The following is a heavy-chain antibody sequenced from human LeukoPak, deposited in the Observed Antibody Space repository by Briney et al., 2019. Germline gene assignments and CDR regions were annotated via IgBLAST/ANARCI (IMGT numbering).Heavy chain of an antibody. CDR3: ARLSSSSWV. CDR1: GDSVSSISAA. J-gene: IGHJ1*01. Sequence: SQTLSLTCAISGDSVSSISAAWNWIRQSPSRGLEWLGRTYSRSKWYSDYALSVKSRITINPDTSKNLFSLQLSSVTPEDTAIYYCARLSSSSWVWGQGTLVTVSS. V-gene: IGHV6-1*01. CDR2: TYSRSKWYS. D-gene: IGHD6-6*01.